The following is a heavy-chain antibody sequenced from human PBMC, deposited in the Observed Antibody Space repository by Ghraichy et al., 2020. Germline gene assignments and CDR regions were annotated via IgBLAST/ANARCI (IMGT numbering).Heavy chain of an antibody. J-gene: IGHJ5*02. D-gene: IGHD3-22*01. CDR2: ISGSGGST. Sequence: GQSLNISCAASGFTFSSYAMSWVRQAPGKGLEWVSAISGSGGSTYYADSVKGRFTISRDNSKNTLYLQMNSLRAEDTAVYYCAKGGYYYDSSDNLGWFDPWGQGTLVTVSS. CDR1: GFTFSSYA. CDR3: AKGGYYYDSSDNLGWFDP. V-gene: IGHV3-23*01.